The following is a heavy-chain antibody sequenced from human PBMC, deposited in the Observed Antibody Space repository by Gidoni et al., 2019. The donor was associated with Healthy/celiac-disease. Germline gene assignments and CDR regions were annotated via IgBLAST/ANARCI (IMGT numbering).Heavy chain of an antibody. CDR3: ARDSWGTPLYYYYGMDV. CDR2: IIPILGIA. D-gene: IGHD3-16*01. CDR1: GGTFSSYT. V-gene: IGHV1-69*08. J-gene: IGHJ6*02. Sequence: QVQLVQSGAEVKKPGSSVKVSCKASGGTFSSYTISWVRQAPGQGLEWMGRIIPILGIANYAQKFQGRVTITADKSTSTAYMELSSLRSEDTAVYYCARDSWGTPLYYYYGMDVWGQGTTVTVSS.